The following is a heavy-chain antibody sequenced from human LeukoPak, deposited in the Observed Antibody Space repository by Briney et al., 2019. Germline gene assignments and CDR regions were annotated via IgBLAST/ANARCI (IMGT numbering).Heavy chain of an antibody. Sequence: GGSLRLSCAASGFTFSSYAMHWVRQAPGKGLEYVSSISTNGGSTYYANSVKGRFTISRDNSKNMLYLQMGSLRAEDMAVYYCARDSMTTVTTYTFGDYWGQGTLVTVSS. D-gene: IGHD4-17*01. CDR3: ARDSMTTVTTYTFGDY. J-gene: IGHJ4*02. CDR2: ISTNGGST. V-gene: IGHV3-64*01. CDR1: GFTFSSYA.